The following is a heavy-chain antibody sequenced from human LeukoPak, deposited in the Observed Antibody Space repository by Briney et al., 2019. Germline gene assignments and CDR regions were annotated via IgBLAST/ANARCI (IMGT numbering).Heavy chain of an antibody. V-gene: IGHV3-23*01. CDR2: ISGSGGTT. J-gene: IGHJ4*02. CDR3: ARGGSGWYKYDS. D-gene: IGHD6-19*01. CDR1: GFTFTNYA. Sequence: GGSLRLSCAASGFTFTNYAMIWVRQAPVRGLEWVAAISGSGGTTYYADSVKGRFTISRDNSKSTVSLQMGSLRAEDTALYYCARGGSGWYKYDSWGQGTLVSVSS.